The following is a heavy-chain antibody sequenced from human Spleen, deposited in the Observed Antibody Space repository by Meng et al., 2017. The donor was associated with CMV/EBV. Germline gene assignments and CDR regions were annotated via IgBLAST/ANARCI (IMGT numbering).Heavy chain of an antibody. D-gene: IGHD2-8*02. Sequence: SETLSLTCTVSGYSISRAYYWGRIRQSPGKGLEWIGAIYHSGTTYYNPSLESRVTMSVDTSKNQFSLKLNSVTAADTAVYYCARRLDAGADYWGQGTLVTVSS. V-gene: IGHV4-38-2*02. J-gene: IGHJ4*02. CDR1: GYSISRAYY. CDR3: ARRLDAGADY. CDR2: IYHSGTT.